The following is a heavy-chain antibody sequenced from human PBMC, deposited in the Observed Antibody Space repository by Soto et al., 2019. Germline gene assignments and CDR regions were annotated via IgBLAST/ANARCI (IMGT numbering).Heavy chain of an antibody. CDR1: GFIFSDHA. D-gene: IGHD3-10*01. CDR3: ARDAISMVRGTNNWFDP. J-gene: IGHJ5*02. CDR2: ISGNGIAT. V-gene: IGHV3-23*01. Sequence: EVQLLESGGGLVQPGGSLRLSCEASGFIFSDHAMSWVRQAPGKGLEWVSAISGNGIATYYADSVKGRFTISRDNSKNTLYLQMNRLRADDTAVYYCARDAISMVRGTNNWFDPWGHGTLVTVSS.